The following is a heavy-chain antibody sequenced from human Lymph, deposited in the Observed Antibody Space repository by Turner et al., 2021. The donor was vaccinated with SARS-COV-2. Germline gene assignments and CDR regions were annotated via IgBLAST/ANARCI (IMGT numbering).Heavy chain of an antibody. CDR2: IKTETDGGTT. J-gene: IGHJ4*02. CDR1: GFTFSNDW. V-gene: IGHV3-15*01. Sequence: EVQLGEAGGGLVKPGGSLRLSCAASGFTFSNDWMAWGRQAPGKGLEWVDLIKTETDGGTTAYAAPVKGRFTISRDDSKNTLYLQMNSLKTEDTAVYYCTTHSAPDYWGQGTLVTVSS. CDR3: TTHSAPDY. D-gene: IGHD6-13*01.